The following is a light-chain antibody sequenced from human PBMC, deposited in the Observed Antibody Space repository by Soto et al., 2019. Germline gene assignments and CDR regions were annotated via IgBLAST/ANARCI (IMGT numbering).Light chain of an antibody. CDR2: GAS. Sequence: EIGLTQSPGTLSLSPGERATRACRASQSVSSSYLAWYQQKPGQAPRLLIYGASSRATGIPDRFSGSGSGTDFTLTISRLEPEDFAVYYCQQYGSSPRFTFGPGTKVDIK. J-gene: IGKJ3*01. CDR1: QSVSSSY. CDR3: QQYGSSPRFT. V-gene: IGKV3-20*01.